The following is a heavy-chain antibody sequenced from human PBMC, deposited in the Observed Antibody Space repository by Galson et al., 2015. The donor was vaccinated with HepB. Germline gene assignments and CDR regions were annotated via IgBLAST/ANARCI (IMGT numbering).Heavy chain of an antibody. V-gene: IGHV3-30*03. J-gene: IGHJ6*02. CDR3: ARDKAQYSSGWYNYYGMDV. Sequence: SLRLSCAASGFTFSSYGMHWVRQAPGKGLEWVAVISYDGSNKYYADSVKGRFTISRDNAKNTLYLQMNSLRAEDTAVYYCARDKAQYSSGWYNYYGMDVWGQGTTVTVSS. CDR1: GFTFSSYG. D-gene: IGHD6-19*01. CDR2: ISYDGSNK.